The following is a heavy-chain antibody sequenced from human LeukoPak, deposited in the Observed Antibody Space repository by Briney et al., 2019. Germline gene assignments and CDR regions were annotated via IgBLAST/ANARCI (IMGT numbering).Heavy chain of an antibody. J-gene: IGHJ4*02. Sequence: SETLSLTCTVSGGSISSGGYYWSWIRQPPGKGLEWIGYIYHSGSTYYNPSLKSRVTISVDTSKNQFSLKLSSVTAADTAVYYCARAPYYYDSSGSNDQYYFDYWGQGTLVTVSS. CDR1: GGSISSGGYY. CDR2: IYHSGST. CDR3: ARAPYYYDSSGSNDQYYFDY. V-gene: IGHV4-30-2*01. D-gene: IGHD3-22*01.